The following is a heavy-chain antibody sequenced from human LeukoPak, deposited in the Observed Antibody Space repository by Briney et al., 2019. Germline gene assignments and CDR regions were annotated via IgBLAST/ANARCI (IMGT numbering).Heavy chain of an antibody. CDR2: IIPILGIA. V-gene: IGHV1-69*04. CDR1: GGTFSSYA. Sequence: ASVKVSCKASGGTFSSYAISWVRQAPGQGLEWMGRIIPILGIANYAQKFQGRVTITADKSTSTAYMELSSLRSEDTAVYYCAREGNTSMFTPPSLFDYGAKGPLVPVPS. D-gene: IGHD3-16*01. CDR3: AREGNTSMFTPPSLFDY. J-gene: IGHJ4*02.